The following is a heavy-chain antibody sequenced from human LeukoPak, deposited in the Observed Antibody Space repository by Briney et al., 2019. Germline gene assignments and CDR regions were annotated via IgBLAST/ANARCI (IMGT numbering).Heavy chain of an antibody. CDR1: GGSFSGYY. CDR2: INHSGST. J-gene: IGHJ4*02. CDR3: ARLYPTDIKTDY. V-gene: IGHV4-34*01. Sequence: SETLSLTCAVYGGSFSGYYWSWIRQPPGKGLEWIGGINHSGSTNYNPSLKSRVTISVDTSKNQFSLKLSSVTAADTAVYYCARLYPTDIKTDYWGQGTLVTASS.